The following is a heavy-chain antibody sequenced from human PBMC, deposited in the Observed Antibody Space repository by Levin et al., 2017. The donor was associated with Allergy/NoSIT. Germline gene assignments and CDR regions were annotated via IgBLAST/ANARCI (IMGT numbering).Heavy chain of an antibody. CDR2: ISFDGSQK. CDR1: GFIFSDYG. V-gene: IGHV3-30*18. J-gene: IGHJ6*02. CDR3: AKDIIQKYQCGNYYYYGMDV. Sequence: GGSLRLSCAASGFIFSDYGFHWVRQAPGKGLEWVAFISFDGSQKYSAEDMKGRFTVSKDNSDNTLYLQMDSLRADESALYYGAKDIIQKYQCGNYYYYGMDVWGQGTTVTVSS. D-gene: IGHD2-15*01.